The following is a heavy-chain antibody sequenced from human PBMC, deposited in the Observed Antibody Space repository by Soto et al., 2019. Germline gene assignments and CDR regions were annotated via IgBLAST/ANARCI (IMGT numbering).Heavy chain of an antibody. D-gene: IGHD6-19*01. CDR3: ARGDSSGWYEGIYFDY. J-gene: IGHJ4*02. Sequence: SETLSLTCTVSGGSISSYYWSWIRQLPGKGLEWIGYISYSGNTYYTPSLKGRVTISVDTSKNQFSLKLSSVTAADTAVYYCARGDSSGWYEGIYFDYWGQGTLVTVSS. CDR1: GGSISSYY. V-gene: IGHV4-59*06. CDR2: ISYSGNT.